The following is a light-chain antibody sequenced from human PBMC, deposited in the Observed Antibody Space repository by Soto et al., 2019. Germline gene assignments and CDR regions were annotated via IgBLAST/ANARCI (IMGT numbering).Light chain of an antibody. Sequence: EVVLTQSPGTLSLSPGERVTLSCSASQSVSSNYLAWYQQKPGQAPRLLIYSASSRATGIPDRFSGRGYWADFTLTISRLAPEDFAVNYCQQYGRSPPHTLGGGTRV. J-gene: IGKJ4*02. CDR2: SAS. V-gene: IGKV3-20*01. CDR3: QQYGRSPPHT. CDR1: QSVSSNY.